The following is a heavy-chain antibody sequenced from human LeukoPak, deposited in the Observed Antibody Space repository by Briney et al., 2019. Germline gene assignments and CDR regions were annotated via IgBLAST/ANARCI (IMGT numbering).Heavy chain of an antibody. D-gene: IGHD1-26*01. CDR1: GSTFSSYG. V-gene: IGHV3-30*18. CDR3: AKDQGYSGSYMRSAFDI. Sequence: PGRSLRLSCAASGSTFSSYGMHWVRQAPGKGLEWVAVISYDGSNKYYADSVKGRFTISRDNSKNTLYLQMNSLRAEDTAVYYCAKDQGYSGSYMRSAFDIWGQGTMVTVSS. CDR2: ISYDGSNK. J-gene: IGHJ3*02.